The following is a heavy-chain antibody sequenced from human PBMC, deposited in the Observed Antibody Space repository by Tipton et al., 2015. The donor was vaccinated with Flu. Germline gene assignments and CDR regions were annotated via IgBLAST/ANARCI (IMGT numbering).Heavy chain of an antibody. CDR1: GYRITSYW. Sequence: QLVQSGAEVKKPGESLKISCKASGYRITSYWIGWVRQMPGKGLEWMGIIYPGDSDTRYSPSLQGRVTISADKSINTAYLQWSSLKASDTAMYYCARLRANAGWYFDLWGRGTLIAVSS. CDR2: IYPGDSDT. J-gene: IGHJ2*01. V-gene: IGHV5-51*01. D-gene: IGHD4/OR15-4a*01. CDR3: ARLRANAGWYFDL.